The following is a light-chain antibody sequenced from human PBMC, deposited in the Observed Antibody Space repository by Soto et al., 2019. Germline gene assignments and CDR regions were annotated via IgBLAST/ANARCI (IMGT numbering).Light chain of an antibody. CDR2: GAS. J-gene: IGKJ1*01. Sequence: EVMLTQSPGTLSLSPGERATLSCRASQSVSSNYLAWYQQKSGQAPRLLIYGASNRATGIPDRFSGSVSGTDFTLTIRRLVPEDFAVYYCQQYDTSPRTFVQGTKVEFK. V-gene: IGKV3-20*01. CDR3: QQYDTSPRT. CDR1: QSVSSNY.